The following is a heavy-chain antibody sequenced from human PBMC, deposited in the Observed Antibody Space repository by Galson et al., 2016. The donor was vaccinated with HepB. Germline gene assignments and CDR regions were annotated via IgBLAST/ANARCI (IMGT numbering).Heavy chain of an antibody. J-gene: IGHJ4*02. V-gene: IGHV6-1*01. CDR2: TYYRSKWYN. CDR3: ARGPRAYFDF. CDR1: GDSVSSNSAT. Sequence: CAISGDSVSSNSATWNWIRQSPSRGLEWLGRTYYRSKWYNDYAVSVKSRITINPNPSRNQFSLQLNSVTPEDTAVYYCARGPRAYFDFWGQGTLVTVSS.